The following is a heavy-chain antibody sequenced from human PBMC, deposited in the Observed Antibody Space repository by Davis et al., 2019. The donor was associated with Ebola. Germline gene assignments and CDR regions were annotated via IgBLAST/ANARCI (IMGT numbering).Heavy chain of an antibody. J-gene: IGHJ4*02. CDR3: VKDALRNVYSYFDY. CDR2: LTSNGANT. V-gene: IGHV3-64D*06. Sequence: GESLKISCSASGFTFSSYTMHWVRQAPGKGLEYVSGLTSNGANTYYADSVKGRFTISRDNSKNTLYLQMSSLRAEDTAVYYCVKDALRNVYSYFDYWGQGTLVTVSS. CDR1: GFTFSSYT. D-gene: IGHD4-11*01.